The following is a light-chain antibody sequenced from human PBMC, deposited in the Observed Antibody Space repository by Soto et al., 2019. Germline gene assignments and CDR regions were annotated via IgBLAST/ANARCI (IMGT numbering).Light chain of an antibody. CDR3: SSYTSSISYV. V-gene: IGLV2-14*03. J-gene: IGLJ1*01. CDR1: SSDVGGYNY. Sequence: QSVLTQPASVSGSPGQSITISCTGTSSDVGGYNYVSWYQSHPGEAPKLIIYDVSNRPSGVSDRFSGSKSGNTASLTISGLHAEDEADYYCSSYTSSISYVFGTGTKLTVL. CDR2: DVS.